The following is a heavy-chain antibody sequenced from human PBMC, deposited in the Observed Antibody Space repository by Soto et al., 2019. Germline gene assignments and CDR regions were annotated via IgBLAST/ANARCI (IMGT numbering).Heavy chain of an antibody. CDR2: IYYSGST. V-gene: IGHV4-59*08. CDR3: ARHRALDFDY. Sequence: IYLGALIRQPPGKGLEWIGYIYYSGSTNYNPSLKSRVTISVDTSKNQFSLKLSSVTAADTAVYYCARHRALDFDYWGQGTLVTVSS. J-gene: IGHJ4*02. CDR1: IYL.